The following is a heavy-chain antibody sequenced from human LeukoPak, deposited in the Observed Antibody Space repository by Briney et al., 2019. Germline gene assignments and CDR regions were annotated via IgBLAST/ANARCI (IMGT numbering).Heavy chain of an antibody. V-gene: IGHV4-34*01. CDR2: IYYSGTT. Sequence: SETLSLTCAVYGGSFSGYYWSWIRQPPGKGLEWIGSIYYSGTTYYNPSLKSRVTISVDTSKNQFSLKLSSVTAADTAVYYCARSLLPGSRFDPWGQGTLVTVSS. CDR3: ARSLLPGSRFDP. D-gene: IGHD3-10*01. J-gene: IGHJ5*02. CDR1: GGSFSGYY.